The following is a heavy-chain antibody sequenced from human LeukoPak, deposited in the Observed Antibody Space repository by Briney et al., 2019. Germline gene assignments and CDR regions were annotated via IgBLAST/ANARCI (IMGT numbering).Heavy chain of an antibody. CDR3: ARDRARYSSGWHGSNWFDP. D-gene: IGHD6-19*01. CDR1: GFTFSSYS. J-gene: IGHJ5*02. CDR2: ISSSSSYI. Sequence: TGGSLRLSCAASGFTFSSYSMNRVRQAPGKGLEWVSSISSSSSYIYYADSVKGRFTISRDNAKNSLYLQMNSLRAEDTAVYYCARDRARYSSGWHGSNWFDPWGQGTLVTVSS. V-gene: IGHV3-21*01.